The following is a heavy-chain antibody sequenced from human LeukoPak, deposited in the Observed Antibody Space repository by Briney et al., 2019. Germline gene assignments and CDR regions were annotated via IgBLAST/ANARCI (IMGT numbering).Heavy chain of an antibody. J-gene: IGHJ3*01. CDR3: ARHMSVTYDAFDL. V-gene: IGHV4-59*08. CDR1: GGSTTGYF. D-gene: IGHD2-21*02. CDR2: VFYSGGT. Sequence: SETLSLTCTIAGGSTTGYFWSWIRQPPGKGLEWIGYVFYSGGTLYNPSLESRVTISVDTSKTHFSLELTSVTAADTAVYYCARHMSVTYDAFDLWGRGTMVTVSS.